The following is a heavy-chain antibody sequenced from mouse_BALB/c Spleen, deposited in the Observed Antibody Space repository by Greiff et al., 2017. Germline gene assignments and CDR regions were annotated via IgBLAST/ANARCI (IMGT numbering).Heavy chain of an antibody. V-gene: IGHV1S81*02. CDR3: TRGKAYYRYDGYYFDY. J-gene: IGHJ2*01. D-gene: IGHD2-14*01. CDR2: INPSNGGT. CDR1: GYTFTSYY. Sequence: VQLQQSGAELVKPGASVKLSCKASGYTFTSYYMYWVKQRPGQGLEWIGEINPSNGGTNFNEKFKSKATLTVDKSSSTAYMQLSSLTSEDSAVYYCTRGKAYYRYDGYYFDYWGQGTTLTVSS.